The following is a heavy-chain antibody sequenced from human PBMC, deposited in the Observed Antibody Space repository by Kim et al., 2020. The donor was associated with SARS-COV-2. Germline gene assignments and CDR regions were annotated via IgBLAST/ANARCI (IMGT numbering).Heavy chain of an antibody. V-gene: IGHV3-30*01. CDR3: AREIHRGYSYGYPDY. Sequence: DSVKGRFTISRDNSKNTLYLQMNSLRAEDTAVYYCAREIHRGYSYGYPDYWGQGTLVTVSS. D-gene: IGHD5-18*01. J-gene: IGHJ4*02.